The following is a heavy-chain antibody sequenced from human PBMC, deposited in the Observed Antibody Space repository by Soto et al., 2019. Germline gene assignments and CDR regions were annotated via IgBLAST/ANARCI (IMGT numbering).Heavy chain of an antibody. J-gene: IGHJ4*02. CDR2: IYHSGST. D-gene: IGHD4-17*01. CDR3: AKIKDYSVYPLRDY. CDR1: GGSINNSDW. V-gene: IGHV4-4*02. Sequence: QVQLQESGPGLVKPSGTLSLTCAVSGGSINNSDWWSWVRQPPGKGLEWIGEIYHSGSTTYNPSLKSRVTMSVDKSKNQFSLKLSSVTAADTAVYYCAKIKDYSVYPLRDYWGKGSLVIVPS.